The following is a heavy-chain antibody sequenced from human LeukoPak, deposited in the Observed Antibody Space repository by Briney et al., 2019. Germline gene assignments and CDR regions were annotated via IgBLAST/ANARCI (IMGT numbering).Heavy chain of an antibody. CDR1: GGSISSYY. J-gene: IGHJ6*03. CDR2: IYYSGST. Sequence: SETLSLTCTVSGGSISSYYWSWIRQPPGKGLEWIGYIYYSGSTNYNPSLKSRVSISVDTSKNQFSLNLSSVTAADTAVYYCARALVGSSSGYFYYYMDVWGKGTTVTVSS. CDR3: ARALVGSSSGYFYYYMDV. V-gene: IGHV4-59*12. D-gene: IGHD6-6*01.